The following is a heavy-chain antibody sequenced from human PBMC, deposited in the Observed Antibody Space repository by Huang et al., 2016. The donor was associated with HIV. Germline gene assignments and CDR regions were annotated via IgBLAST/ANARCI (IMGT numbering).Heavy chain of an antibody. CDR3: ARPQGDKVRGIIRSYYYYYGMDV. V-gene: IGHV3-21*06. CDR2: IGSSSSYI. Sequence: SCVASGFTFTNYAMNWVRQAPGKGLEWVSAIGSSSSYIYYADSVKGRFTNSRDDAKNSLDLKMNSLRAEDTAVYYCARPQGDKVRGIIRSYYYYYGMDVWGRGTTVTVSS. CDR1: GFTFTNYA. J-gene: IGHJ6*02. D-gene: IGHD3-10*01.